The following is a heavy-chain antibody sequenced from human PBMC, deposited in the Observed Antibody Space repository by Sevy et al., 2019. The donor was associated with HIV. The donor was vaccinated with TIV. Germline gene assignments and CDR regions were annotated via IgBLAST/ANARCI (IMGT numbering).Heavy chain of an antibody. J-gene: IGHJ3*02. CDR1: GFSFSDYY. D-gene: IGHD6-13*01. V-gene: IGHV3-11*01. CDR3: ARVGLAASGGGFGAFDM. CDR2: ISGSTNAI. Sequence: GGSLRLSCAASGFSFSDYYMTWIRQAPWKGLEWVSYISGSTNAIFYADSVKGRFIISRDNTKKSLYLRMNTLRAEDTAVYYCARVGLAASGGGFGAFDMWGQGTMVTVSS.